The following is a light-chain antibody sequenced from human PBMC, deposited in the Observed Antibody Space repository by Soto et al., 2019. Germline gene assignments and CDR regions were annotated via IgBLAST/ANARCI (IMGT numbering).Light chain of an antibody. CDR3: QQFNSHPYT. CDR1: RSAGEW. CDR2: EVS. Sequence: DIQMTQSPSTLSASAGDRVTITCRASRSAGEWLAWYQQKPGKAPTLLIYEVSNLQSGVPSRFSGSGSETEFSLTIDSLQPDDFATYYCQQFNSHPYTFGPGTKVEIK. V-gene: IGKV1-5*03. J-gene: IGKJ2*01.